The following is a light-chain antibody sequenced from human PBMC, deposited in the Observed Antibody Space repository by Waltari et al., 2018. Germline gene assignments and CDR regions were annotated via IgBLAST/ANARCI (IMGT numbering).Light chain of an antibody. CDR2: CAS. CDR3: HQYYTSPNT. Sequence: DIVMAPSPASLAVCLGERANISCKSSQTILSTTTRNSLAWYQQKPGQPPTLLIYCASTRQTGVPDRFSGRGSGTDFNLTIDGLQAEDVAIYYCHQYYTSPNTFGGGTQVEIK. V-gene: IGKV4-1*01. J-gene: IGKJ4*01. CDR1: QTILSTTTRNS.